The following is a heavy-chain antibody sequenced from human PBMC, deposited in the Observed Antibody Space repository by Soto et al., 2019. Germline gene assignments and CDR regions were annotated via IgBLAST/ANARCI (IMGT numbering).Heavy chain of an antibody. V-gene: IGHV4-31*03. CDR2: IYYSGST. Sequence: SETLSLTCTVSGVSISSGGYYWSWIRQHPRKGLEWIGYIYYSGSTYYNPSLKSRVTISVDTSKNQFSLKLSSVTAADTAVYFCASSSTGYYFDYWGQGTLVTVSS. CDR1: GVSISSGGYY. D-gene: IGHD6-13*01. CDR3: ASSSTGYYFDY. J-gene: IGHJ4*02.